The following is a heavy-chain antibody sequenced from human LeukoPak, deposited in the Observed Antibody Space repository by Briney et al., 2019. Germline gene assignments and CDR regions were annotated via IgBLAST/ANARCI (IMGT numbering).Heavy chain of an antibody. D-gene: IGHD3-16*02. V-gene: IGHV3-21*01. J-gene: IGHJ4*02. CDR1: GFTFSSYS. CDR3: ARADRFYFDY. Sequence: PGGSLRLSCAASGFTFSSYSMNWVRQAPGKGLEWVSSISSSSSYIYYADSVKGRFTISRDSAKNSLYLQMNSLRAEDTAVYYCARADRFYFDYWGQGTLVTVSS. CDR2: ISSSSSYI.